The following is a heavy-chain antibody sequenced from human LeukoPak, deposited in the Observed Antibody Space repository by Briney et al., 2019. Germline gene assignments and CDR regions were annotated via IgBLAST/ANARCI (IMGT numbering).Heavy chain of an antibody. Sequence: SETLSLTCTVSGGSISSYYWSWIRQPPGKGLEWIGYIYYSGSTNYNPSLKSRVTISVDTSKNQFSLKLSSVTAADTAVYYCARAGRYGGNSGLANWYFDLWGRGTLVTVSS. CDR1: GGSISSYY. J-gene: IGHJ2*01. CDR2: IYYSGST. CDR3: ARAGRYGGNSGLANWYFDL. V-gene: IGHV4-59*12. D-gene: IGHD2-21*02.